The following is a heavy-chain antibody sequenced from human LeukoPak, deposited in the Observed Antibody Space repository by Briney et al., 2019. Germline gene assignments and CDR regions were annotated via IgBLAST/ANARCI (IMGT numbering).Heavy chain of an antibody. J-gene: IGHJ4*02. CDR2: INNDGSTT. V-gene: IGHV3-74*01. Sequence: PGGSLRLSCAASGFTFARTWMHWVRQAPGKGLESVSLINNDGSTTNYADSVKGRFTISRDNAKNTVYLQMNSLRAEDAAVYYCAIGGTYGSGSWGQGTLVTVSS. CDR3: AIGGTYGSGS. D-gene: IGHD3-10*01. CDR1: GFTFARTW.